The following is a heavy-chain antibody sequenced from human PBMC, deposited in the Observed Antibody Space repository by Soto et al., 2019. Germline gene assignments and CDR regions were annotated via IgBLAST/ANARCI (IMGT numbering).Heavy chain of an antibody. CDR1: GGSFSGYY. Sequence: PSETLSLTCAVYGGSFSGYYWSWIRQPPGKGLEWIGEINHSGSTNYNPSLKSRVTISVDTSKNQFSLKLSSVTAADTAVYYCARSGYCSSTSCLDYWGQGTLVTVSS. D-gene: IGHD2-2*03. CDR3: ARSGYCSSTSCLDY. J-gene: IGHJ4*02. CDR2: INHSGST. V-gene: IGHV4-34*01.